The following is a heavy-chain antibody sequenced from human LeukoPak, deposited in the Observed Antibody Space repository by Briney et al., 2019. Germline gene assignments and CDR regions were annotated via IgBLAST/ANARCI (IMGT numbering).Heavy chain of an antibody. Sequence: PGGSLRLSCAASGFTFSSYGMHWVRQAPGKGLEWVAVIWYDGSNKYYADSVKGRFTISRDNSKNTLYLQMNSLRAEDTAVYYCAKDRNYYDSSGYFDYWGQGTLVTVSP. V-gene: IGHV3-33*06. J-gene: IGHJ4*02. CDR1: GFTFSSYG. D-gene: IGHD3-22*01. CDR3: AKDRNYYDSSGYFDY. CDR2: IWYDGSNK.